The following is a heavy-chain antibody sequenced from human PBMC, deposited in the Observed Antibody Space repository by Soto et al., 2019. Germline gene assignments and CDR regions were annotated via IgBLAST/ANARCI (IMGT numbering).Heavy chain of an antibody. CDR3: AKRRFGDPHYYGMDV. Sequence: GGSLRLSCAASGFTVSSNYMSWVRQAPGKGLEWVSVIYSGGSTYYADSVKGRFTISRDNSKNTLYLQMNSLRAEDTAVYYCAKRRFGDPHYYGMDVWGQGTTVTVSS. J-gene: IGHJ6*02. CDR1: GFTVSSNY. D-gene: IGHD3-10*01. V-gene: IGHV3-53*01. CDR2: IYSGGST.